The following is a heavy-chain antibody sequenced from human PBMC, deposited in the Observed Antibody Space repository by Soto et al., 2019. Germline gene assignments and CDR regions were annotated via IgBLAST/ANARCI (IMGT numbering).Heavy chain of an antibody. V-gene: IGHV4-61*01. Sequence: QVQLQESGPGLAKPSETLSLTCTVSGGSVSSGSYYWSWIRQPPGKGLEWIGYIYYSGSTNYNPPLKSRVTTSVDTSKNQFSLKLSSVTAADTAVYYCARNDFWSGYYTSNRDYWGQGTLVTVSS. CDR1: GGSVSSGSYY. D-gene: IGHD3-3*01. J-gene: IGHJ4*02. CDR3: ARNDFWSGYYTSNRDY. CDR2: IYYSGST.